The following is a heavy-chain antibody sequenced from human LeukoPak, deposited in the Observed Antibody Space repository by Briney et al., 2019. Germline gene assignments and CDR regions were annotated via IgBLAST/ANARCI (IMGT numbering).Heavy chain of an antibody. V-gene: IGHV3-30*03. Sequence: GGSLRLSCAASGFTFSSYGMHWVRQAPGKGLEWVAVISYDGSNKYYADSVKGRFTISRDNSKNTLYLQMNSLRAEDTAVYYCARVATTWIQLWFFDYWGQGTLVTVSS. CDR3: ARVATTWIQLWFFDY. CDR1: GFTFSSYG. J-gene: IGHJ4*02. CDR2: ISYDGSNK. D-gene: IGHD5-18*01.